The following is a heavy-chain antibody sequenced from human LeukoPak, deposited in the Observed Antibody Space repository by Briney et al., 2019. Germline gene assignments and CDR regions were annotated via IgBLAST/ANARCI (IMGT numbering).Heavy chain of an antibody. CDR2: IYYSGST. CDR1: GGSISSSSYY. V-gene: IGHV4-39*01. CDR3: ARPLRSFYYMDV. Sequence: SETLSLTCTVSGGSISSSSYYWGWIRQPPGKGLEWIGSIYYSGSTYYNPSLKSRVTISVDTSKNQFSLKLSSATAADTAVYYCARPLRSFYYMDVWGKGTTVTVSS. J-gene: IGHJ6*03.